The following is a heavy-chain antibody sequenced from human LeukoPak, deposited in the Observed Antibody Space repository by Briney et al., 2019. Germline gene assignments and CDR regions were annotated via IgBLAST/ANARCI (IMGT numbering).Heavy chain of an antibody. D-gene: IGHD3-22*01. CDR2: IYYSGST. J-gene: IGHJ4*02. CDR1: GGSISSYY. V-gene: IGHV4-59*01. Sequence: SETLSLTCTVSGGSISSYYWSWIRQPPGKGLEWIGYIYYSGSTNYNPSLKSRATISVDTSKNQFSLKLSSVTAADTAVYYCARGPDSSGYYFDYWGQGTLVTVSS. CDR3: ARGPDSSGYYFDY.